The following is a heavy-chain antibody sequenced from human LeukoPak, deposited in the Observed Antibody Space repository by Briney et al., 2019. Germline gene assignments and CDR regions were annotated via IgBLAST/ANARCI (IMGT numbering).Heavy chain of an antibody. CDR3: ARDNFDY. Sequence: GGSLRLSCAASGFAFSSYAMHWVRQAPGKGLEWVAVISYDGSNKYYADSVKGRFTISRDNSKNTLYLQMNSLGAEDTAVYYCARDNFDYWGQGTLVTVSS. CDR1: GFAFSSYA. V-gene: IGHV3-30-3*01. CDR2: ISYDGSNK. J-gene: IGHJ4*02.